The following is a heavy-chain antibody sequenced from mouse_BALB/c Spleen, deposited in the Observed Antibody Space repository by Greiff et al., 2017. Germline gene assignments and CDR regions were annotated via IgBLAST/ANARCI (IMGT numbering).Heavy chain of an antibody. CDR1: GFTFSSYY. J-gene: IGHJ2*01. Sequence: EVQGVESGGGLVKLGGSLKLSCAASGFTFSSYYMSWVRQTPEKRLELVAAINSNGGSTYYPDTVKGRFTISRDNAKNTLYLQMSSLKSEDTALYYFARRDTTYFDYWGQGTTLTVSS. CDR3: ARRDTTYFDY. CDR2: INSNGGST. V-gene: IGHV5-6-2*01. D-gene: IGHD1-1*01.